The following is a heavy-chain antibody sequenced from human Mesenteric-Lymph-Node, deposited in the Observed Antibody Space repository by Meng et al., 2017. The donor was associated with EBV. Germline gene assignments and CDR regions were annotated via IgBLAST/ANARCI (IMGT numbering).Heavy chain of an antibody. CDR3: ARGASFFDY. CDR1: GCTFSSDD. Sequence: EVQLVDSGGXLVKPGGSLRHSCAASGCTFSSDDMNWLRQAPGKGLEWVSSVRSSNTYIYYADSVKGRFTISRDNAKNSVYLQMNSLRDEDTAVYYCARGASFFDYWGQGTLVTVSS. CDR2: VRSSNTYI. J-gene: IGHJ4*02. V-gene: IGHV3-21*01. D-gene: IGHD3-10*01.